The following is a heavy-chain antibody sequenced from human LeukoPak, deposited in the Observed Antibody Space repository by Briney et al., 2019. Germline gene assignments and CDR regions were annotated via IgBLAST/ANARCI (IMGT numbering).Heavy chain of an antibody. V-gene: IGHV1-2*06. D-gene: IGHD6-6*01. Sequence: ASVKVSCKASGYALTGYYMHWVRQAPGQGLEWMGRINPNSGGTNYAQKFQGRVTMTRDTSISTAYMELSRLRSDDTAVYYCARGLESDAFDIWGQGTMVTVSS. CDR2: INPNSGGT. J-gene: IGHJ3*02. CDR3: ARGLESDAFDI. CDR1: GYALTGYY.